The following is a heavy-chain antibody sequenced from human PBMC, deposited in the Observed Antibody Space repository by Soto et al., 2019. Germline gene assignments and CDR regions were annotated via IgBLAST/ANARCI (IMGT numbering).Heavy chain of an antibody. CDR1: GFTFSSYA. J-gene: IGHJ4*02. V-gene: IGHV3-23*01. CDR2: ISGSGGST. D-gene: IGHD6-19*01. CDR3: AIGWWGYSSGGYPY. Sequence: EVQLLESGGGLVQPGGSLRLSCAASGFTFSSYAMSWVRQAPGKGLEWVAAISGSGGSTYYADSVKGRFTISRDNSKNTLYLQMDSLGAEDTAVYYWAIGWWGYSSGGYPYWGQGTLVTVSS.